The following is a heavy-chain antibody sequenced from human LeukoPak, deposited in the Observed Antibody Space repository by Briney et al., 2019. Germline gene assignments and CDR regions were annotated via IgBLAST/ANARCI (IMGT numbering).Heavy chain of an antibody. J-gene: IGHJ4*02. D-gene: IGHD1-26*01. V-gene: IGHV3-7*01. CDR2: IKQDGSEK. Sequence: GGSLTLSCVVSGFTFSSYWMRWVRQAPGRGLEWVANIKQDGSEKYYVDSVKDRFTMSRHNAKNSLYLQMNSLRAEDTAVYYCARVQWELRGVGSYFEYWGQGALVTVSS. CDR3: ARVQWELRGVGSYFEY. CDR1: GFTFSSYW.